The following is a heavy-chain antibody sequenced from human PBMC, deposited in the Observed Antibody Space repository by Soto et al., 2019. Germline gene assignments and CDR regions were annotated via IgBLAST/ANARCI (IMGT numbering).Heavy chain of an antibody. V-gene: IGHV3-15*01. CDR1: GFTFSNAW. J-gene: IGHJ6*03. Sequence: EVQLVESGGGLVKPGGSLRLSCAASGFTFSNAWMSWVRQAPGKGLEWVGRIKSKTDGGTTDYAAPVKGRFTISRDDSKNTLYLQMNSLKTEDTAVYYCTTRICQNKRMDVWGKGTTVTVSS. CDR2: IKSKTDGGTT. CDR3: TTRICQNKRMDV. D-gene: IGHD2-15*01.